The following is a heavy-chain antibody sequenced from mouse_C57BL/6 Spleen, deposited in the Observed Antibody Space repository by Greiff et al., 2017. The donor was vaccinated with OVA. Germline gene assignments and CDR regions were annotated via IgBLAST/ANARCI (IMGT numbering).Heavy chain of an antibody. J-gene: IGHJ2*01. CDR2: FYPSSGST. CDR3: ARGGSSYFDY. V-gene: IGHV1-64*01. D-gene: IGHD1-1*01. CDR1: GYTFTSYW. Sequence: QVQLQQPGAELVKPGASVKLSCKASGYTFTSYWMHWVKQRPGQGLEWIGMFYPSSGSTNYNEKFKGKATLTVDKSSSTAYMQLSSLTSEDSAVDYCARGGSSYFDYWGQGTTLTVSS.